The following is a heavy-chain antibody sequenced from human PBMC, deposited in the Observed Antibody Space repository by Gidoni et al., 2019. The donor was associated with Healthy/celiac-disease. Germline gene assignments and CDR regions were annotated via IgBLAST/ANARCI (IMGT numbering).Heavy chain of an antibody. J-gene: IGHJ6*02. CDR3: ARLWSSWYFSDYYYGMDV. D-gene: IGHD6-13*01. CDR2: INHSGST. V-gene: IGHV4-34*01. Sequence: QVQLQQWGAGLLQPSETLSLTCPVYGVSFSGYYWSWIRQPPGKGLEWIGEINHSGSTNYNPSLKSRVTISVDTSKNQFSLKLSSVTAADTAVYYCARLWSSWYFSDYYYGMDVWGQGTTVTVSS. CDR1: GVSFSGYY.